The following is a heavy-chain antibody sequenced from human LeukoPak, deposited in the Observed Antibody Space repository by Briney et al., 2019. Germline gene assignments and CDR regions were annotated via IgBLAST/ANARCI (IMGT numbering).Heavy chain of an antibody. V-gene: IGHV4-30-2*01. J-gene: IGHJ6*03. CDR3: AGAAGSSSLDYYYYYMDV. CDR2: IYHSGST. D-gene: IGHD6-6*01. Sequence: SETLSLTCTVSGGSISSGGYYWSWIRQPPGRGLEWIGYIYHSGSTYYNPSLKSRVTISVDRSKNQFSLKLSSVTAADTAVYYCAGAAGSSSLDYYYYYMDVWGKGTTVTVSS. CDR1: GGSISSGGYY.